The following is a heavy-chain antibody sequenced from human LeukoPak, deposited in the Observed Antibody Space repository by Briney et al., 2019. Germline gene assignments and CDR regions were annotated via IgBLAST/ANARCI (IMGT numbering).Heavy chain of an antibody. CDR2: IKQDGSEK. V-gene: IGHV3-7*01. CDR1: GFTFSSYW. CDR3: ARVTGLHVRDWVYSYYYYYMDV. D-gene: IGHD3/OR15-3a*01. J-gene: IGHJ6*03. Sequence: PGGSLRLSCAASGFTFSSYWMSWVRQAPGKGLEWVANIKQDGSEKYYADSVKGRFTISRDNAKNSLYLQMNSLRAEDTAVYYCARVTGLHVRDWVYSYYYYYMDVWGKGTTVTVSS.